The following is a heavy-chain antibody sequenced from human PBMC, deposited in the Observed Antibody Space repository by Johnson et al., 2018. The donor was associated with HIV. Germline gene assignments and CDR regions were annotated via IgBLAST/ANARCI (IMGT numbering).Heavy chain of an antibody. V-gene: IGHV3-33*01. CDR1: GFTFSSYG. CDR2: IWYDGSQK. CDR3: ARDRDRLNWNYGALDI. D-gene: IGHD1-7*01. Sequence: QVQLVESGGGVVQPGKSLRLSCAASGFTFSSYGMHWVRQAPGKGLEWVAVIWYDGSQKYYTDSVKGRFTISRDNSKNTLYLQMNFLRPEDTAVYYCARDRDRLNWNYGALDIWGQGTMVTVSS. J-gene: IGHJ3*02.